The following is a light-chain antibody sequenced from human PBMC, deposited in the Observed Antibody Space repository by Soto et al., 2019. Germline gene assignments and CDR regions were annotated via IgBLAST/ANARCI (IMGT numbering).Light chain of an antibody. CDR2: KAS. J-gene: IGKJ4*01. V-gene: IGKV1-5*03. CDR1: QSISSW. Sequence: DIQMTQSPSTLSASVGDRVTITCRASQSISSWLAWYQQKPGKAPKLLIYKASSLGSGVPLRFSGSGSGTEFTLTISSLQPDDFATYYCQQYNTYPLTFGGGTTVEIK. CDR3: QQYNTYPLT.